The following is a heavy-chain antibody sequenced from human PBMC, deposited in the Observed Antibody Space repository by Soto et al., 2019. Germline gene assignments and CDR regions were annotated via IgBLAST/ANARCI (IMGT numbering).Heavy chain of an antibody. V-gene: IGHV3-30-3*01. CDR1: GFTFNSYS. Sequence: GGALRLSCAASGFTFNSYSMHRVRQAPGKGLDWVAVISNDGNTIFYGDSVKGRFTISRDNSKNTIYLQMNSLRVEDTAIYYCTRELPMGGTDICGPGTMVTVS. CDR2: ISNDGNTI. CDR3: TRELPMGGTDI. D-gene: IGHD6-19*01. J-gene: IGHJ3*02.